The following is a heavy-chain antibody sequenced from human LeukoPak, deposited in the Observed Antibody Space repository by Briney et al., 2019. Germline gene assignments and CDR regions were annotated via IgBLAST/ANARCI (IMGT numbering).Heavy chain of an antibody. J-gene: IGHJ4*02. V-gene: IGHV3-21*01. D-gene: IGHD3-16*01. CDR1: GFTFSSYS. CDR2: ISSSSSYI. CDR3: ARGGDEDDTLDY. Sequence: GGSLRLSCAASGFTFSSYSMNWVRQAPGKGLEWVSSISSSSSYIYYADSVKGRFTISRDNAKNSLYLQMNSLRAEDTAVYYCARGGDEDDTLDYWGQGTLVTVSS.